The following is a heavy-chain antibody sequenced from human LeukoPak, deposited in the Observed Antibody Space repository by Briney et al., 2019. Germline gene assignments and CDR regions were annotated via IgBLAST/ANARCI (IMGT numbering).Heavy chain of an antibody. V-gene: IGHV1-8*02. Sequence: GASVKVSCKASGGTFSSYAISWVRQATGQGLECMGWMNPNSGNTGYAQKFQGRVTMTRNTSISTAYMELSSLRSEDTAVYYCARAPVGAYGRPWSPFDYWGQGTLVTVSS. D-gene: IGHD1-26*01. CDR1: GGTFSSYA. J-gene: IGHJ4*02. CDR2: MNPNSGNT. CDR3: ARAPVGAYGRPWSPFDY.